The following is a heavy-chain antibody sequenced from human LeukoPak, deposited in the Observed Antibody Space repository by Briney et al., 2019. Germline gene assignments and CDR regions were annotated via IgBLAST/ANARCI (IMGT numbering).Heavy chain of an antibody. CDR2: ISGSGGST. V-gene: IGHV3-23*01. D-gene: IGHD3-9*01. CDR1: GFTFSSYA. Sequence: GGSLRLSCAASGFTFSSYAMSWVRQAPGKGLEWVSAISGSGGSTYYADSVKGRFTISRDNSKNTLYLQMNSLRAEDTAVYYCARHDWLSGVSYQYYFDYWGQGTLVTVSS. CDR3: ARHDWLSGVSYQYYFDY. J-gene: IGHJ4*02.